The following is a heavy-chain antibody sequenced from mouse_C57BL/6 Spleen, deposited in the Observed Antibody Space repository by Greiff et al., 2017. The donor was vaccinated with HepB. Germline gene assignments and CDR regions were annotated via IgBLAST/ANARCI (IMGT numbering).Heavy chain of an antibody. Sequence: QVQLQQSGAELVRPGTSVKVSCKASGYAFTNYLIEWVKQRPGQGLEWIGVINPGSGGTNYNEKFKGKATLTADKSSSTAYMQLSSLTSEDSAVYFCARSRVYSNYVFDYWGQGTTLTVSS. V-gene: IGHV1-54*01. J-gene: IGHJ2*01. CDR1: GYAFTNYL. D-gene: IGHD2-5*01. CDR2: INPGSGGT. CDR3: ARSRVYSNYVFDY.